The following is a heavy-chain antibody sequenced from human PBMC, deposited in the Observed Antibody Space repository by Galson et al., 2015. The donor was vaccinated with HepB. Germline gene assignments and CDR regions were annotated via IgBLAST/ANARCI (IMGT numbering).Heavy chain of an antibody. CDR2: ISGSGGST. J-gene: IGHJ4*02. D-gene: IGHD6-13*01. Sequence: SLRLSCAASGFTFSSYAMSWVRQAPGKGLEWVSAISGSGGSTYYADSVKGRFTISRDNSKNTLYLQMNSLRAEDTAVYYCAKKSYVFEQQLGEFDYWGQGTLVTVSS. CDR1: GFTFSSYA. CDR3: AKKSYVFEQQLGEFDY. V-gene: IGHV3-23*01.